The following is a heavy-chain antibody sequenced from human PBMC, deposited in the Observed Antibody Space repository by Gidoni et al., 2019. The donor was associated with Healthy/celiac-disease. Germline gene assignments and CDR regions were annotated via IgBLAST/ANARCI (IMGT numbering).Heavy chain of an antibody. Sequence: EVQRVESGGGLAQLGGPLSPSCAASGFTFRSYWMSWVRQAQGKGLKWVANIRQDGSEKYYVDSVKGRYTISRDNAKNSLYLQMNSLRAEDTAVYYCARDPPGVMPTVTTDYWGQGTLVTVSS. CDR1: GFTFRSYW. CDR3: ARDPPGVMPTVTTDY. D-gene: IGHD4-17*01. CDR2: IRQDGSEK. J-gene: IGHJ4*02. V-gene: IGHV3-7*01.